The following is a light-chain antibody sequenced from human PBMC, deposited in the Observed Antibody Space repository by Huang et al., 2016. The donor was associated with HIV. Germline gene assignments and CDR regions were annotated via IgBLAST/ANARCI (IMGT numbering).Light chain of an antibody. Sequence: EIVLTQSPATLSLSPGERATLSCGASRSVSSSYLAWYQQKPGRAPRLLIYDASSRAAGIPDRFSGSGSGTDFTLTISRLEPEDFAVYYCQQYGSSPITFGQGTRLEIK. J-gene: IGKJ5*01. CDR1: RSVSSSY. V-gene: IGKV3D-20*01. CDR3: QQYGSSPIT. CDR2: DAS.